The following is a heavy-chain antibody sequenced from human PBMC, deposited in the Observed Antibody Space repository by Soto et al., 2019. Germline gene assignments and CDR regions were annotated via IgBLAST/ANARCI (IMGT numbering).Heavy chain of an antibody. CDR1: GFTFSSYA. Sequence: QVQLVESGGGVVQPGRSLRLSCAASGFTFSSYAMHWVRQAPGKGLEWVAVISYDGSNKYYADSVKGRFTISRDNSKNTLYLQMNSLRAEDTAVYYCASFIAGAGTYWFDPWGQGTLVTVSS. V-gene: IGHV3-30-3*01. CDR3: ASFIAGAGTYWFDP. CDR2: ISYDGSNK. D-gene: IGHD6-19*01. J-gene: IGHJ5*02.